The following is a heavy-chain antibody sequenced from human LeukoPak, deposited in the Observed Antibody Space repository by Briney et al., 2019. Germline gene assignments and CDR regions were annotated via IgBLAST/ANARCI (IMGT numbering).Heavy chain of an antibody. D-gene: IGHD3-10*01. CDR3: ARRGAITMVRGAQSLFFDY. Sequence: ASVKVSCKASGYTFTGYYMHWVRQAPGQGLEWMGWINPNSGGTNYAQKFQGRVTMTRDTSISTAYMELSRLRSDDTAVYYCARRGAITMVRGAQSLFFDYWGQGTLVTVSS. J-gene: IGHJ4*02. V-gene: IGHV1-2*02. CDR2: INPNSGGT. CDR1: GYTFTGYY.